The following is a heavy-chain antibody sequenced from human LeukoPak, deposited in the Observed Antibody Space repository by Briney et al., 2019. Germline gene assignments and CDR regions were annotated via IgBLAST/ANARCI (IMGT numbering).Heavy chain of an antibody. D-gene: IGHD3-22*01. CDR2: IIPIFGTA. V-gene: IGHV1-69*06. Sequence: ASVKVSCKASGGTFSSYAISWVRQAPGQGLEWMGGIIPIFGTANYAQKFQGRVTMTEDTSTDTAYMELSSLRSEDTAVYYCATTTYYYDSSGLSFDYWGQGTLVTVSS. CDR3: ATTTYYYDSSGLSFDY. J-gene: IGHJ4*02. CDR1: GGTFSSYA.